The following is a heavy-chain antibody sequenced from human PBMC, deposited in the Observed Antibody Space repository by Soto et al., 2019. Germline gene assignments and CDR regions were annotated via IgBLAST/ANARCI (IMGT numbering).Heavy chain of an antibody. CDR1: GYSFTSYW. V-gene: IGHV5-51*01. Sequence: PGASLKISCQGSGYSFTSYWIGWVRQMPGKGLEWMGIIYPGDSDTRYSPSFQGQVTISADKSISTAYLQWSSLKASDTAMYYCARGSNDFPYYYYGMDVWGQGTTVTVSS. D-gene: IGHD3-3*01. CDR2: IYPGDSDT. J-gene: IGHJ6*02. CDR3: ARGSNDFPYYYYGMDV.